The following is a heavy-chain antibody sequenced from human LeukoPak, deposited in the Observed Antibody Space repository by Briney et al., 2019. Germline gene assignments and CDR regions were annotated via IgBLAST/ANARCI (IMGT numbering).Heavy chain of an antibody. CDR1: GGSISSYY. D-gene: IGHD2-21*02. V-gene: IGHV4-59*01. Sequence: SETLSLPCTVSGGSISSYYWRWIRQPPGKGLEWIGYIYYSGSTNYNPSLKSRVTISVDTSKNQFSLKLSSVTAADTAVYYCARAYYCGGDCYHFDYWGQGTLVTVSS. CDR2: IYYSGST. J-gene: IGHJ4*02. CDR3: ARAYYCGGDCYHFDY.